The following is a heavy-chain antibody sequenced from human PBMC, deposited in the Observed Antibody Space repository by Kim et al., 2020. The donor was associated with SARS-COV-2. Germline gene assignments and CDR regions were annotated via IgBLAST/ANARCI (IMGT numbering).Heavy chain of an antibody. CDR1: GFTFSTYW. CDR2: IAQDGSEK. Sequence: GGSLRLSCAASGFTFSTYWMSWVRQAPWKGLEWVANIAQDGSEKYYVDSVKGRFTISRDNAKNSLYLQVNSLRADDTAVYYCATDMVNNSLDYWGQGTLVTVSS. V-gene: IGHV3-7*03. CDR3: ATDMVNNSLDY. J-gene: IGHJ4*02. D-gene: IGHD5-18*01.